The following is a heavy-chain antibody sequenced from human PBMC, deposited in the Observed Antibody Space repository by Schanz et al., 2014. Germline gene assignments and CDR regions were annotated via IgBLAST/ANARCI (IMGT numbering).Heavy chain of an antibody. CDR1: GFTFSSYA. CDR2: ISNDGSIK. V-gene: IGHV3-30-3*01. Sequence: QVQLLQFGGGVVQPGRSLRLFCAASGFTFSSYAMHWVRQAPGKGLEWVALISNDGSIKYYADSVEGRFTISRDNSRNTLYLQMNSLRAEDTAVYYCAKQIHYDILTVTRNWGQGTLVTVSS. D-gene: IGHD3-9*01. J-gene: IGHJ4*02. CDR3: AKQIHYDILTVTRN.